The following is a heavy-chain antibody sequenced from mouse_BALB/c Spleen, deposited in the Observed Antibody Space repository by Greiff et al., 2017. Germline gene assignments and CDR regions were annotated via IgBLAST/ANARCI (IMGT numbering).Heavy chain of an antibody. V-gene: IGHV1-14*01. J-gene: IGHJ4*01. CDR2: INPYNDGT. Sequence: EVKLMESGPELVKPGASVKMSCKASGYTFTSYVMHWVKQKPGQGLEWIGYINPYNDGTKYNEKFKGKATLTSDKSSSTAYMELSSLTSEDSAVYYCAREETPYAMDYWGQGTSVTVSA. CDR3: AREETPYAMDY. CDR1: GYTFTSYV.